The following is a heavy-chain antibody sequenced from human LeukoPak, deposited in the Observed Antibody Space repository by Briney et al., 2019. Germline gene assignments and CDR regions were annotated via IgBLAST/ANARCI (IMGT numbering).Heavy chain of an antibody. J-gene: IGHJ4*02. CDR2: ISGSGGST. CDR1: GFTFSSYS. Sequence: GGSLRLSCAASGFTFSSYSMNWVRQAPGKGLEWVSAISGSGGSTYYADSVKGRFTISRDNSKNTLYLQMNSLRAEDTAVYYCAKSIKRLKSLTTVTTSGLYWGQGTLVTVSS. V-gene: IGHV3-23*01. D-gene: IGHD4-17*01. CDR3: AKSIKRLKSLTTVTTSGLY.